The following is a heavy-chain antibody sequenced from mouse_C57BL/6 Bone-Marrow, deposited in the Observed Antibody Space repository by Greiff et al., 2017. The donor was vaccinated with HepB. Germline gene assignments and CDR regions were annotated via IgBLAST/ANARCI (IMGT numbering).Heavy chain of an antibody. J-gene: IGHJ2*01. CDR1: GYTFTSYW. V-gene: IGHV1-64*01. D-gene: IGHD2-4*01. CDR3: ARWGYDYDFDY. Sequence: QVQLQQPGAELVKPGASVKLSCKASGYTFTSYWMHWVKQRPGQGLEWIGMIHPNSGSTNYNEKFKSKATLTVDKSSSKAYMQLSSLTSEDSAVYYCARWGYDYDFDYWGQGTTLTVSS. CDR2: IHPNSGST.